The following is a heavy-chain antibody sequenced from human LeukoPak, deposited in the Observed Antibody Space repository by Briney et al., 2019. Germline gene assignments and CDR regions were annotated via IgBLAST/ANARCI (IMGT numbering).Heavy chain of an antibody. Sequence: SGPTLVNPTQTLTLTWTFSGFSLSTSGVGVGWIRQPPEKALKWLALIYWNDDKRYSPSLKSRLTITKDTSKNQVVLTMTNMDPVDTATYYCAHSLYYYDSSGYYWGFDPWGQGTLVTVSS. CDR3: AHSLYYYDSSGYYWGFDP. D-gene: IGHD3-22*01. CDR2: IYWNDDK. V-gene: IGHV2-5*01. CDR1: GFSLSTSGVG. J-gene: IGHJ5*02.